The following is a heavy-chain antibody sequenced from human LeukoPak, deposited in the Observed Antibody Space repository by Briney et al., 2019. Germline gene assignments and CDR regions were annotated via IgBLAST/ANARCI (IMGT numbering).Heavy chain of an antibody. Sequence: GGSLRLSCAASGFIFSNFGMHWVRQAPGKGLEWVTFIYHDENVKYYADSVKGRFTISRENSKNTLFLQMNNLRPEDTAVYYCAKDPDGWGSYDYWGQGTLVTVSS. CDR1: GFIFSNFG. D-gene: IGHD3-10*01. CDR3: AKDPDGWGSYDY. CDR2: IYHDENVK. V-gene: IGHV3-30*02. J-gene: IGHJ4*02.